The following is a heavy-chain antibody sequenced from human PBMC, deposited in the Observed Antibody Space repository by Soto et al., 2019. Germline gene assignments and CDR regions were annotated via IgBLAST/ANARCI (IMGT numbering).Heavy chain of an antibody. CDR2: IDLDDDK. CDR1: GFSLSTSGMC. Sequence: VSGPTLVNPTQTLTLTCTFSGFSLSTSGMCVSWIRQPPGKALEWLARIDLDDDKYYSTSLKTRLTISKDTSKNQVVLTMTNMDPVDTATYYCARTPYSSGWTNWFDPWGQGTLVTVSS. J-gene: IGHJ5*02. CDR3: ARTPYSSGWTNWFDP. V-gene: IGHV2-70*11. D-gene: IGHD6-19*01.